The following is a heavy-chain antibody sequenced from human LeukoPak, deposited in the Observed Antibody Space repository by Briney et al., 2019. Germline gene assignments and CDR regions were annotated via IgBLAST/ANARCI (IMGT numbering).Heavy chain of an antibody. J-gene: IGHJ4*02. Sequence: GGSLRLSCAASGFAFSNYAMSWVRQAPGKGLEWVSAISGSGGSTYYADSVKGRFTISRDNSKNTLYLQMNSLRAEDTAVYYCAKGLSIFGVVILPFDYWGQGTLVTVSS. CDR3: AKGLSIFGVVILPFDY. CDR2: ISGSGGST. V-gene: IGHV3-23*01. D-gene: IGHD3-3*01. CDR1: GFAFSNYA.